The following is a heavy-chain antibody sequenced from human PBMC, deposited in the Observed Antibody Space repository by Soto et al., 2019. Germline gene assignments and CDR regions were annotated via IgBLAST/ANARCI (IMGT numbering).Heavy chain of an antibody. J-gene: IGHJ5*02. CDR2: IIPITDTA. CDR3: ATLVPAPIKLFPRLGWFAP. Sequence: GASVKVSCKASGGTFSSETLTWLRQAPGQGLEWMGGIIPITDTANYAQKFQGRVTITADESTSTVYMELSSLRSEDTAVYYCATLVPAPIKLFPRLGWFAPWGQGTLVTVSS. D-gene: IGHD2-2*02. V-gene: IGHV1-69*13. CDR1: GGTFSSET.